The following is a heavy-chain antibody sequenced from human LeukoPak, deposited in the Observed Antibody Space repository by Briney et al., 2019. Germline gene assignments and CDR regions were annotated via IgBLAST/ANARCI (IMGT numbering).Heavy chain of an antibody. D-gene: IGHD6-19*01. CDR2: IIPIFGTA. CDR3: ARDRIAVAGNSDFDY. CDR1: GGTFISYA. J-gene: IGHJ4*02. Sequence: SVKVSSKASGGTFISYAISWVRQAPGQGLEWMGGIIPIFGTANYAQKFQGRVTITADESTSTAYMELSSLRSEDTAVYYCARDRIAVAGNSDFDYWGQGTLVTVSS. V-gene: IGHV1-69*01.